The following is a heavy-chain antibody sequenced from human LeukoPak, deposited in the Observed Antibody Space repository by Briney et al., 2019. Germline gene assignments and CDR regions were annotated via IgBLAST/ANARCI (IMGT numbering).Heavy chain of an antibody. V-gene: IGHV1-69*05. CDR1: GGTFSSYA. Sequence: SVKVSCKASGGTFSSYAISWVRQAPGQGLEWMGGIIPIFGTANYVQKFQGRVTITTDESTSTAYMELSSLRSEDTAVYYCARGSPEVDTAMVKFDYWGQGTLVTVSS. CDR3: ARGSPEVDTAMVKFDY. J-gene: IGHJ4*02. CDR2: IIPIFGTA. D-gene: IGHD5-18*01.